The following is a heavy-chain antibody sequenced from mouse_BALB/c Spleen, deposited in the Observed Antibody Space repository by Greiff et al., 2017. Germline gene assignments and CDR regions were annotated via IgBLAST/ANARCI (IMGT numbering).Heavy chain of an antibody. V-gene: IGHV4-1*02. Sequence: EVKLLQSGGGLVQPGGSLKLSCAASGFDFSRYWMSWVRQAPGKGLEWIGEINPDSSTINYTPSLKDKLIISRDKANNTLYLQMSKVRSEDTALYYCARYDYGYGFAYWGQGTLVTVSA. D-gene: IGHD1-2*01. CDR2: INPDSSTI. CDR3: ARYDYGYGFAY. J-gene: IGHJ3*01. CDR1: GFDFSRYW.